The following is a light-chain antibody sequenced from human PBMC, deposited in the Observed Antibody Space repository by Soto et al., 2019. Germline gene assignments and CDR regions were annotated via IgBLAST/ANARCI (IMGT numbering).Light chain of an antibody. V-gene: IGKV3-15*01. CDR3: QKYNSAPRT. Sequence: EIVMTQSPTTLSVSPGESVTLSCRASQSVGSDLAWYQQIPGQAPRLLIYGASTRATGIPARFSGSGSATEFTLTISSLQSEDFAVYYCQKYNSAPRTFGQGTKVEIK. CDR1: QSVGSD. CDR2: GAS. J-gene: IGKJ1*01.